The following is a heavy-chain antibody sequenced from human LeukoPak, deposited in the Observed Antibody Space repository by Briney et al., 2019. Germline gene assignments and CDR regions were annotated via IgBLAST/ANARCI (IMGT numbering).Heavy chain of an antibody. V-gene: IGHV3-11*06. Sequence: LSLTCTVSGVSISSYYWSWIRQPPGKGLEWVSYISSSSSYTNYADSVKGRFTISRDNAKNSLYLQMNSLRAEDTAVYYCARDRREVAAPYYFDYWGQGTLVTVSS. J-gene: IGHJ4*02. CDR3: ARDRREVAAPYYFDY. CDR1: GVSISSYY. CDR2: ISSSSSYT. D-gene: IGHD6-13*01.